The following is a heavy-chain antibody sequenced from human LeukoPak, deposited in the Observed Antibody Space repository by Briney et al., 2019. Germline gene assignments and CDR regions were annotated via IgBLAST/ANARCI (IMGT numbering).Heavy chain of an antibody. CDR3: ARYSPIDY. D-gene: IGHD2-15*01. CDR2: INQDGSET. V-gene: IGHV3-7*01. CDR1: GFTFSNYW. J-gene: IGHJ4*02. Sequence: GGSLRLSCAASGFTFSNYWMTWVRQAPGKGLEWVANINQDGSETYYVDSVEGRLTISRDNAKYSLYLQMNSLRAEDTAVYYCARYSPIDYWGQGTLVTVSS.